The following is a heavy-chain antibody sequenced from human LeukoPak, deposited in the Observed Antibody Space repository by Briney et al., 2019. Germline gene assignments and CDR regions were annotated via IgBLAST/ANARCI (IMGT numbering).Heavy chain of an antibody. J-gene: IGHJ4*02. V-gene: IGHV4-59*01. CDR2: IYYSGST. CDR1: GGSIGSYY. Sequence: SETLSLTCTVSGGSIGSYYWSWIRQPPGKGLEWIGYIYYSGSTNYNPSLKSRVTISVDTSKNQFSLKLSSVTAADTAVYYCARARVVEPFDYWGQGTLVTVSS. CDR3: ARARVVEPFDY. D-gene: IGHD4-23*01.